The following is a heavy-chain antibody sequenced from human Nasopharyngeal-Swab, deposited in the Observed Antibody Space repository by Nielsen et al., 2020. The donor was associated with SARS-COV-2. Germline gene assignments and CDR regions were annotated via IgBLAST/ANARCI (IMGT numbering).Heavy chain of an antibody. J-gene: IGHJ6*03. CDR2: ISYSGST. CDR1: GGPISPYH. V-gene: IGHV4-59*08. Sequence: SDPLSFTFTVPGGPISPYHWTWFRRPPGKGLDWIGYISYSGSTNYNPSLKSRVTISVDTSKKQFSLRLSSLTAANTAVYYCARHAPPVYYYYMDVWGKGTTVTVSS. CDR3: ARHAPPVYYYYMDV.